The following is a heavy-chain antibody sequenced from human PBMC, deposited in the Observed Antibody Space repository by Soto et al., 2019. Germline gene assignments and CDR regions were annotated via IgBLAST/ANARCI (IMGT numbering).Heavy chain of an antibody. V-gene: IGHV1-2*04. CDR1: GYTFTGYY. J-gene: IGHJ4*02. D-gene: IGHD5-18*01. CDR3: APHTLDTGMPSGY. Sequence: ASVKVSCKASGYTFTGYYMHWVRQAPGQGLEWMGWINPNSGGTNYAQKFQGWVTMTRDTSISTAYMELSRLRSDDTAVYYCAPHTLDTGMPSGYWGQGTRVTVAS. CDR2: INPNSGGT.